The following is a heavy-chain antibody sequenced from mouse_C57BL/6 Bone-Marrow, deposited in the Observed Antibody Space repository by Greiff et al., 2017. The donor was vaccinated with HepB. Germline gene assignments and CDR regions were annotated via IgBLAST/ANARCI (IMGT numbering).Heavy chain of an antibody. CDR3: ARHRTVAMDD. D-gene: IGHD1-1*01. Sequence: EVKLVESGGGLVQPGGSLKLSCAASGFTFSDYYMYWVRQTPEKRLEWVAYISNGGGSTYYPHTVKGRFTISRDNAKNTLYLQMSRLKSEDTAMYYCARHRTVAMDDWGQGTSVTVSS. V-gene: IGHV5-12*01. J-gene: IGHJ4*01. CDR1: GFTFSDYY. CDR2: ISNGGGST.